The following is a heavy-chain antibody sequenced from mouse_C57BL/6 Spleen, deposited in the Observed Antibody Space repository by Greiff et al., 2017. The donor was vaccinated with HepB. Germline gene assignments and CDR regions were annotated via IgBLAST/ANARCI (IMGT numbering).Heavy chain of an antibody. J-gene: IGHJ2*01. V-gene: IGHV1-64*01. CDR3: ARNSHYGSSRYYFDY. CDR1: GYTFTSYW. Sequence: QVQLQQPGAELVKPGASVKLSCKASGYTFTSYWMHWVKQRPGQGLEWIGMIHPNSGSTNYNEKFKSKATLTVDKSSSTAYMQLSSLTSEDSAVYYCARNSHYGSSRYYFDYGGQGTTLTVSS. CDR2: IHPNSGST. D-gene: IGHD1-1*01.